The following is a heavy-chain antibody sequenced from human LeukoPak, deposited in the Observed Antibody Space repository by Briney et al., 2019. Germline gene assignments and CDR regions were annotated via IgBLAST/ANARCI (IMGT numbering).Heavy chain of an antibody. CDR3: ARAPYCSGGSCYFYYFDY. CDR2: IYSGGST. J-gene: IGHJ4*02. D-gene: IGHD2-15*01. V-gene: IGHV3-53*01. CDR1: GFTVSSNY. Sequence: GGSLRLSCAASGFTVSSNYMSWVRQAPGKGLEWVSVIYSGGSTYYADSVKGRFTISRDNSKNTLYLQMNSLRAEDTAVYYCARAPYCSGGSCYFYYFDYWGQGTLVTVSS.